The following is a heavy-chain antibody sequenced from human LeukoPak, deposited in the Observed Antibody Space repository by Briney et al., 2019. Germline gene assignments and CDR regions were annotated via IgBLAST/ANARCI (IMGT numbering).Heavy chain of an antibody. CDR2: ISGGGGFT. V-gene: IGHV3-23*01. CDR3: ASPKSGS. CDR1: GFTFSSYA. Sequence: GGSLRLSCAASGFTFSSYALSWVRQAPGKGLEWVSVISGGGGFTYYADSVKGRFTISRDNSKNTLYLQMNSLRAEDTAVYYCASPKSGSWGQGTLVTVSS. J-gene: IGHJ5*02.